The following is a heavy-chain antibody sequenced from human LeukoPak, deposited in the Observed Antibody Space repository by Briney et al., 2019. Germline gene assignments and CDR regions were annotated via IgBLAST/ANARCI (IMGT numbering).Heavy chain of an antibody. V-gene: IGHV1-69*05. J-gene: IGHJ4*02. D-gene: IGHD3-22*01. CDR3: ARDSSGYLGY. Sequence: SVKVSCKASGGTFSSYAISWVRQAPGQGLEWMGGIIPIFGTANCAQKFQGRVTMTRDTSTSTVYMELSSLRSEDTAVYYCARDSSGYLGYWGQGTLVTVSS. CDR2: IIPIFGTA. CDR1: GGTFSSYA.